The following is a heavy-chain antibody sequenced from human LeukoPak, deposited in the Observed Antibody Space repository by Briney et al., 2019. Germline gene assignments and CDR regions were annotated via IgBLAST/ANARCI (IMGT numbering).Heavy chain of an antibody. CDR3: ARDRWGCSSTSCYYNRFDP. CDR2: INAGNGNT. V-gene: IGHV1-3*01. J-gene: IGHJ5*02. Sequence: ASVKVSCKASGYTFTSYAMHWVRQAPGQRLEWMGWINAGNGNTKYSQKFQGRVTITRDTSASTAYMELSSLRSEDTAVYYCARDRWGCSSTSCYYNRFDPWGQGTLVTVSS. CDR1: GYTFTSYA. D-gene: IGHD2-2*01.